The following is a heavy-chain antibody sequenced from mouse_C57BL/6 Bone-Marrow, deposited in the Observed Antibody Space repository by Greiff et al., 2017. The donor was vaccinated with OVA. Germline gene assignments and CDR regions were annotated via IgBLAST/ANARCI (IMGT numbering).Heavy chain of an antibody. CDR1: GFSFNTYA. J-gene: IGHJ3*01. V-gene: IGHV10-1*01. CDR3: TAFAY. D-gene: IGHD1-2*01. CDR2: IRSKSNNYAT. Sequence: EVKLQESGGGLVQPKGSLKLSCAASGFSFNTYAMNWVRQAPGKGLEWVARIRSKSNNYATYYADSVKDRFTISREDSESMLYLQMNDLKAEDTAMYYCTAFAYWGQGTLVTVSA.